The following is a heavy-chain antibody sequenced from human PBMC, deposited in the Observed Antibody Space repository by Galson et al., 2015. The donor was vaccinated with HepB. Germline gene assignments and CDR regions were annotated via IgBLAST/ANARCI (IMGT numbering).Heavy chain of an antibody. D-gene: IGHD1-1*01. CDR3: AKGSDNWYDYFDY. CDR2: INKDSGGT. J-gene: IGHJ4*02. V-gene: IGHV3-23*01. CDR1: GFRFSNDA. Sequence: SLRLSCAASGFRFSNDAMSWVRQAPGKGLERVSTINKDSGGTYYADSVKGRFSVSRDNSKNTLYLQMNSLRAEDTALYYCAKGSDNWYDYFDYWGQETLVTVSS.